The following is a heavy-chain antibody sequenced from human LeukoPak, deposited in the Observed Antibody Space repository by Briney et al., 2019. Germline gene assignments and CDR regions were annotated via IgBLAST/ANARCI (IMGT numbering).Heavy chain of an antibody. V-gene: IGHV3-48*02. CDR1: GFTFSSYS. CDR2: ISSSSSTI. Sequence: GGSLRLSCAASGFTFSSYSMNWVRQAPGKGLEWVSYISSSSSTIYYADSVKGRFTISRDNAKNSLYLRMNSLRDEDTAVYYCARDLSNYYDSSGPWGQGTLVTVPS. J-gene: IGHJ5*02. D-gene: IGHD3-22*01. CDR3: ARDLSNYYDSSGP.